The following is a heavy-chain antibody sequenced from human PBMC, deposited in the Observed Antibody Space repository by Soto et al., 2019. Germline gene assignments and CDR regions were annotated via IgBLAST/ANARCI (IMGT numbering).Heavy chain of an antibody. CDR1: GGTFSNDA. CDR3: ATGLRTGNYGMDV. V-gene: IGHV1-69*01. J-gene: IGHJ6*02. CDR2: IIPIFGTT. Sequence: EQLVQAGAEVKKPGSSVRISCRASGGTFSNDAVSWVRQAPGQGLQWMGGIIPIFGTTHYAQKFQGRVTITADESTATAYMELRSVTSEDTAVYYCATGLRTGNYGMDVWGQGTAVTVSS. D-gene: IGHD3-10*01.